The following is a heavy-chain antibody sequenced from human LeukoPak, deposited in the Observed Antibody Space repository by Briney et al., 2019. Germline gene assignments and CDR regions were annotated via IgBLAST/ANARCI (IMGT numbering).Heavy chain of an antibody. D-gene: IGHD5-18*01. CDR3: AREEVELWSGFGY. CDR2: ISSDGGST. V-gene: IGHV3-64*01. CDR1: GFTFTTYR. J-gene: IGHJ4*02. Sequence: PGGSLKLSCAASGFTFTTYRMHWVRQAPGKGLEYVSGISSDGGSTYYANSVTGRFTISRYNSKNTLYLQMGSLRGEDMAVYSCAREEVELWSGFGYWGQGTLVTVSS.